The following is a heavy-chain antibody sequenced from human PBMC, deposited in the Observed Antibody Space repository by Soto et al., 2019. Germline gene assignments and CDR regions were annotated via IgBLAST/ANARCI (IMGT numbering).Heavy chain of an antibody. J-gene: IGHJ6*02. D-gene: IGHD6-19*01. CDR2: ISRNSGSI. Sequence: SLRLSCAASGFTFDDYAMHWGRQAPGKGLEWVSGISRNSGSIGYEDSVKGRFTISRDNAKNSLYLQMNSLRAEDTALYYCAKAYRSGTYYYYGRDVWGQGTTVTVSS. CDR3: AKAYRSGTYYYYGRDV. V-gene: IGHV3-9*01. CDR1: GFTFDDYA.